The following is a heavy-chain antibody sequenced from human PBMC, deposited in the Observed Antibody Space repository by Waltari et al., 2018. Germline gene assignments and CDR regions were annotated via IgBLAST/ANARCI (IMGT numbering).Heavy chain of an antibody. V-gene: IGHV3-53*02. D-gene: IGHD3-22*01. CDR2: VSSAGNT. CDR3: ARVIRDDSGGFYGIAGFDL. J-gene: IGHJ3*01. CDR1: GLSVNSNY. Sequence: EVLLVETGGGLIQPGGSLRLSCVLSGLSVNSNYMTWVRQAPGKARAWLSIVSSAGNTYSSDSVKGRFIISRDSSNNTLYLQMNSLRVDDTGVYFCARVIRDDSGGFYGIAGFDLWGPGTKVTVS.